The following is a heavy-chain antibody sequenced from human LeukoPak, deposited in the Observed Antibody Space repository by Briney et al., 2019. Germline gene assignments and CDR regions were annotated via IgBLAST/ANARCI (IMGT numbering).Heavy chain of an antibody. Sequence: SETLSLTCAVSGYSISSGYYWGGSRPPPGKGGEGIGIIYHSGSTYYNPSLKRRVTISVDTSKTQFSLKLSSVTAADTAVYYCARALTTVTPILWGQGTMVTVSS. D-gene: IGHD4-17*01. CDR3: ARALTTVTPIL. J-gene: IGHJ3*01. CDR2: IYHSGST. V-gene: IGHV4-38-2*01. CDR1: GYSISSGYY.